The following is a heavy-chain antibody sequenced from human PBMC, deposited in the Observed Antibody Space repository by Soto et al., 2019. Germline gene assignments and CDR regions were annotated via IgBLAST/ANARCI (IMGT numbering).Heavy chain of an antibody. CDR2: INPSGGST. D-gene: IGHD3-10*01. J-gene: IGHJ5*02. CDR1: VYTFTNYD. V-gene: IGHV1-46*03. CDR3: ARAPLYYSFDP. Sequence: ASVKVSCKASVYTFTNYDMNWVRQAPGQGLEWMGIINPSGGSTSYAQKFQGRVTMTRDTSTSTVYMELSSLRSEDTAVYYCARAPLYYSFDPWGQGTLVTVSS.